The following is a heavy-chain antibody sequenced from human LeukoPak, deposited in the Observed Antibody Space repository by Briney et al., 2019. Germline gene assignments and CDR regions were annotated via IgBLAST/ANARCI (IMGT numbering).Heavy chain of an antibody. Sequence: PGGSLRLSCAASGFTFSSYAMSWVRQAPGKGLEWVSAISGSGGSTYYADSVKGRFTISRDNSKNTLYLQMNSLRAEGTAVYYCASPYSSGWSHYYYYYGMDVWGQGTTVTVSS. CDR1: GFTFSSYA. J-gene: IGHJ6*02. CDR3: ASPYSSGWSHYYYYYGMDV. CDR2: ISGSGGST. V-gene: IGHV3-23*01. D-gene: IGHD6-19*01.